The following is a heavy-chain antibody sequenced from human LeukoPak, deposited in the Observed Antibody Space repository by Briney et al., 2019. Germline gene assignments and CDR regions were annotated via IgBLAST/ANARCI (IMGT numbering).Heavy chain of an antibody. CDR1: GFTFSTYE. V-gene: IGHV3-7*01. CDR2: INEDGSNK. CDR3: TRVIVAVPGYFDYFDF. J-gene: IGHJ4*02. D-gene: IGHD6-19*01. Sequence: GGSLRLSCAASGFTFSTYEMNWVRQAPWKGLEWVANINEDGSNKWHLGSVKGRFTVSRDNARNALYLEMNSLRVEDTAVYYCTRVIVAVPGYFDYFDFWGQGALVTVSS.